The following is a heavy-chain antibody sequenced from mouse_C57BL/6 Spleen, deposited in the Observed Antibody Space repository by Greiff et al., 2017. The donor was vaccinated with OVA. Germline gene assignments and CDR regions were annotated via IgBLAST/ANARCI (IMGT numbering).Heavy chain of an antibody. CDR1: GYTFTSYW. Sequence: QVQLQQPGAELVKPGASVKLSCKASGYTFTSYWMQWVKQRPGQGLEWIGEIDPSDSYTNYNQKFKGKATLTVDTSSSTAYMQLSSLTSEDSAVYYCAREDRQLRLRTWFAYWGQGTLVTVSA. V-gene: IGHV1-50*01. CDR2: IDPSDSYT. CDR3: AREDRQLRLRTWFAY. D-gene: IGHD3-2*02. J-gene: IGHJ3*01.